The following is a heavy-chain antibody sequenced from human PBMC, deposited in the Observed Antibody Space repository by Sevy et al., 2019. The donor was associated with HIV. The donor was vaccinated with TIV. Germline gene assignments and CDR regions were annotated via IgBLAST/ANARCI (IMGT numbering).Heavy chain of an antibody. J-gene: IGHJ4*02. CDR3: AGSNWVTATNGFSKSYYFDY. D-gene: IGHD7-27*01. CDR1: GDSFSSYF. CDR2: INTSGST. V-gene: IGHV4-4*07. Sequence: SETLSLTCTVSGDSFSSYFWAWIRQPAGKGLEWIGRINTSGSTNYNPSLKSRVTMSVDTSMGQFSLKVTSLTAADTAIYFCAGSNWVTATNGFSKSYYFDYWGQGSLVTVSS.